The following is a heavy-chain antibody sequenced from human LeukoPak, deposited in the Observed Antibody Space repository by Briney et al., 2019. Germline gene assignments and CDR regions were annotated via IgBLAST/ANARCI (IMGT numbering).Heavy chain of an antibody. D-gene: IGHD4/OR15-4a*01. CDR1: GFTFSSYG. CDR3: SASRPHYGDYYGLDV. V-gene: IGHV3-30*03. J-gene: IGHJ6*02. CDR2: ISYDGSHK. Sequence: PGGSLRLSCAASGFTFSSYGMHWVRQAPGKGLEWVAVISYDGSHKYSADSVKGRFTISRGNSKNTLYLQMNILRTEDTAVYFCSASRPHYGDYYGLDVWGRGTTVTVSS.